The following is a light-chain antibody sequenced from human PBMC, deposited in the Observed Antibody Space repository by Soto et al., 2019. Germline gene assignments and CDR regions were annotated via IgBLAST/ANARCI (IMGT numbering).Light chain of an antibody. V-gene: IGLV2-8*01. CDR1: SSDVGRYNY. Sequence: QSVLTQHPSASGSPGQSVTISCTGTSSDVGRYNYVSWYQQHPGKAPKLMISEVTKRPSGVPDRFSGSKSGNTASLTVSGLQAEDEADYYCSSYAGGNNLYVFGTGTKLTVL. CDR3: SSYAGGNNLYV. CDR2: EVT. J-gene: IGLJ1*01.